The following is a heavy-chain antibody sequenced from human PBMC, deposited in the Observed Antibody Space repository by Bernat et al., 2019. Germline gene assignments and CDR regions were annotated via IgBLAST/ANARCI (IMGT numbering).Heavy chain of an antibody. CDR3: AKEGVSSTDFDY. CDR2: ISGSGGRT. J-gene: IGHJ4*02. CDR1: GFTFSSYA. Sequence: EVQLLESGGGLVQPGGSLRLSCAASGFTFSSYAMSWVRQAPGKGLEWVSAISGSGGRTYYADSVKGRFTISRDNAKNTLYLQMNSLRAEDTAVYYCAKEGVSSTDFDYWGQGTLVTVSS. D-gene: IGHD5/OR15-5a*01. V-gene: IGHV3-23*01.